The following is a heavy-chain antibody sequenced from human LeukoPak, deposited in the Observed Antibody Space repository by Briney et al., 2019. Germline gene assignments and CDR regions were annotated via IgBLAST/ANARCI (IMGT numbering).Heavy chain of an antibody. J-gene: IGHJ6*02. CDR2: IHYSGSS. D-gene: IGHD6-25*01. Sequence: SETLSLTCIVSGGYISSYYWSWLRQPPGKGLEWLGYIHYSGSSNYNPSLKSRVTISVDTSKNQFSLKLNSVTAADTAVYYCARDRLDFYYYYGMDVWGQGTTVTVSS. CDR3: ARDRLDFYYYYGMDV. CDR1: GGYISSYY. V-gene: IGHV4-59*01.